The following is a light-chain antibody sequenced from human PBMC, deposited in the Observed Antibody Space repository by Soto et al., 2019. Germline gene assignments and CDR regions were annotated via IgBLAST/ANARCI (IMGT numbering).Light chain of an antibody. CDR2: EVS. Sequence: LTQPASVSGSPGQSIAISCTGTSSDVGGYNYVSWYQQHPGKAPKLMIYEVSNRPSGVSNRFSGSKSGNTASLTISGLQAEDEADYYCSSYTSSSTLVFGTGTKVTVL. CDR3: SSYTSSSTLV. J-gene: IGLJ1*01. V-gene: IGLV2-14*01. CDR1: SSDVGGYNY.